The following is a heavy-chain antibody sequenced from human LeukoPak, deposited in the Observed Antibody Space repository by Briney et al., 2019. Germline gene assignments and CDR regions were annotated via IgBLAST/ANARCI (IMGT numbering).Heavy chain of an antibody. CDR3: ARGSSYGFSMGF. CDR1: GYTFTSYY. V-gene: IGHV1-46*01. J-gene: IGHJ4*02. CDR2: INPSGGST. D-gene: IGHD5-18*01. Sequence: GASVKVSCKASGYTFTSYYMHWVRQAPGQGLEWMGIINPSGGSTSYAQKFQGRVTMTRDTSTNTAYMELRSLTYDDTAVYYCARGSSYGFSMGFWGQGTLVTVSS.